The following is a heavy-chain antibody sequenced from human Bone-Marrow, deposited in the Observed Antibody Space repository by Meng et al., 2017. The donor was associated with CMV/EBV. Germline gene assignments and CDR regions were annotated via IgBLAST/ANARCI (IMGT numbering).Heavy chain of an antibody. D-gene: IGHD2-2*01. CDR1: GGSFSGYY. CDR2: IYHSGST. Sequence: SETLSLTCAVYGGSFSGYYWGWIRQPPGKGLEWIGSIYHSGSTYYNPSLKSRVTISVDTSKNQFSLKLSSVTAADTAVYYCARKLSAAGYCSSTSCYLGWFDPWGQGTLVTVSS. J-gene: IGHJ5*02. CDR3: ARKLSAAGYCSSTSCYLGWFDP. V-gene: IGHV4-38-2*01.